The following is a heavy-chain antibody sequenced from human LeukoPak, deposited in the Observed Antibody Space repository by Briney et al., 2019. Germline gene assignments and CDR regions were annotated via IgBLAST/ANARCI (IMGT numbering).Heavy chain of an antibody. CDR1: GGSISSYY. CDR3: ARAPDVDLFDY. CDR2: VYYTGST. J-gene: IGHJ4*02. D-gene: IGHD1-14*01. V-gene: IGHV4-59*01. Sequence: SETLSLTCTVSGGSISSYYWSWVRQPPGKGLEWIGFVYYTGSTNYNPSLKSRVTISVDTSKNQFSLKLSSVTAADTAVYYCARAPDVDLFDYWGQGTLVTVSS.